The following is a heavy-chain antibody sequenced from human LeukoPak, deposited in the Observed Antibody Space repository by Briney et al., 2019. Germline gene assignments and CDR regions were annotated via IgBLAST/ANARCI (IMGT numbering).Heavy chain of an antibody. CDR1: GFTFSTYE. Sequence: GGSLRLSCAASGFTFSTYEMNWVRQAPGKGLEWLSYISSSGSSIYSADSVKGRFTISRDNAKNSLYLQMNSLRAEDTAVYYCARDRALEYYGMDVWGKGTTVTVSS. J-gene: IGHJ6*04. V-gene: IGHV3-48*03. CDR3: ARDRALEYYGMDV. D-gene: IGHD3-3*01. CDR2: ISSSGSSI.